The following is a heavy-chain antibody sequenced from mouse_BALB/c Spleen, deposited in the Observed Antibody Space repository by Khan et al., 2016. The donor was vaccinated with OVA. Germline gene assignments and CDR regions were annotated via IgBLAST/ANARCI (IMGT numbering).Heavy chain of an antibody. CDR1: GFTFSSFV. J-gene: IGHJ3*01. D-gene: IGHD2-1*01. V-gene: IGHV5-9-1*01. CDR3: ASGNYGWFAY. CDR2: ISSAATYT. Sequence: EVELVESGGVLLEPGGSLKLSCAASGFTFSSFVMSWVRQTPEKRLEWVATISSAATYTYYPDSVKGRFTISRDNAKHTLYLQMNSLRSDDTAIYYCASGNYGWFAYWGRGTLVTVST.